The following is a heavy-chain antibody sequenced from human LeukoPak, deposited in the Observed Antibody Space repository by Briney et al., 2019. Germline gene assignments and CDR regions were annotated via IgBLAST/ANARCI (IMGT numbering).Heavy chain of an antibody. D-gene: IGHD3-10*01. CDR3: ARPTYGSGLGAFDF. Sequence: SETLSLTCSVSGGSINNYYWSWIRQPPGKGLEWIGSIYSSGSTNYSPSLKSRVAISVDTSKNQFSLKLISVTAADTDVYYCARPTYGSGLGAFDFWGRGTMVVVSS. J-gene: IGHJ3*01. CDR2: IYSSGST. CDR1: GGSINNYY. V-gene: IGHV4-59*08.